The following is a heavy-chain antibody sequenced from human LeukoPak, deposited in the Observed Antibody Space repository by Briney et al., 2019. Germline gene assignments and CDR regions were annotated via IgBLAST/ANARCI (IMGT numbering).Heavy chain of an antibody. CDR3: ARDGDETYYYDSSGSDFDY. J-gene: IGHJ4*02. CDR1: GFTFSSYA. D-gene: IGHD3-22*01. CDR2: ISGSGGST. Sequence: GGSLRLSCAASGFTFSSYAMSWVRQAPGKGLEWVSAISGSGGSTYYADSVKGRFTISRDNSKNTLHLQMNSLRAEDTAVYYCARDGDETYYYDSSGSDFDYWGQGTLVTVSS. V-gene: IGHV3-23*01.